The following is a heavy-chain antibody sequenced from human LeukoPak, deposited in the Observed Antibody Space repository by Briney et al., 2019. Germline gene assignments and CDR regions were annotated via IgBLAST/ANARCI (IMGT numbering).Heavy chain of an antibody. CDR2: ISGSGGST. Sequence: QAGGSLRLSCAASGFTFSSYAMSWVRQAPGKGLEWVSAISGSGGSTYYADSVKGRFTISRDNSKNTLYLQMNSLRAEDTAVYYCATNPDPYYYYGMDVWGQGTTVTVSS. D-gene: IGHD1-14*01. CDR1: GFTFSSYA. J-gene: IGHJ6*02. CDR3: ATNPDPYYYYGMDV. V-gene: IGHV3-23*01.